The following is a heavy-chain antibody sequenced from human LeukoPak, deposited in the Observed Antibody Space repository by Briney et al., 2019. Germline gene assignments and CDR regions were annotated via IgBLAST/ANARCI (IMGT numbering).Heavy chain of an antibody. CDR2: INHSGST. V-gene: IGHV4-34*01. CDR3: ARGADIVVVPAAILSTGFDY. CDR1: GGSFSGYH. J-gene: IGHJ4*02. D-gene: IGHD2-2*02. Sequence: PSETLSLTCAVYGGSFSGYHWSWIRQPPGKGLEWIGEINHSGSTNYNPSLKSRVTISVDTSKNQFSLKLSSVTAADTAVYYCARGADIVVVPAAILSTGFDYWGQGTLVTVSS.